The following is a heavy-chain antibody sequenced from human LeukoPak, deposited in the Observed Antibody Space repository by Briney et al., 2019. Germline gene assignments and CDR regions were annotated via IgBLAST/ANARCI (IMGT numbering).Heavy chain of an antibody. CDR3: ARGRDRSKAGDH. Sequence: WETLSLTCAVYGGSCDDYYCSWIRQPPGKGLEWIGEIHPHGIFYYNSSLTSRVTISIDTSKSQFSLRLTSVTAADTAFYYCARGRDRSKAGDHWGQGSMVTVSS. CDR2: IHPHGIF. V-gene: IGHV4-34*01. J-gene: IGHJ4*02. D-gene: IGHD5-24*01. CDR1: GGSCDDYY.